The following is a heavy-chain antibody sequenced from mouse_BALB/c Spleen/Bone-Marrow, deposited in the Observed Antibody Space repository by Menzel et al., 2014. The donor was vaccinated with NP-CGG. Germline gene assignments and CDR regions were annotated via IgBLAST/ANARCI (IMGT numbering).Heavy chain of an antibody. CDR2: IDPANGNT. D-gene: IGHD1-1*01. CDR1: GFNIKDTY. J-gene: IGHJ2*01. Sequence: VQLQQSGAELVKPGASVKLSCTASGFNIKDTYMHWVKQRPEQGLEWIGGIDPANGNTKYDPKFQGKASITADTSSNTAYLQLSSLTSEDTAVYYCASYYGSSYDYFGYWGQGTTLTVSS. V-gene: IGHV14-3*02. CDR3: ASYYGSSYDYFGY.